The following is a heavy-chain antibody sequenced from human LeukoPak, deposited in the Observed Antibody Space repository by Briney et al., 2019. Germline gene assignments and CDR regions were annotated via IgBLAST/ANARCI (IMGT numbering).Heavy chain of an antibody. J-gene: IGHJ3*02. D-gene: IGHD6-19*01. Sequence: SETLSLTCTVSGGSISSSTYYWGWIRQPPGKGLEWIGIIYYSGSTYYNPALKSRVAISVDTSKNQFSLKLSSVTAADTAVYYCARLASSGSGAFDIWGQGTMVTVSS. CDR3: ARLASSGSGAFDI. CDR2: IYYSGST. V-gene: IGHV4-39*01. CDR1: GGSISSSTYY.